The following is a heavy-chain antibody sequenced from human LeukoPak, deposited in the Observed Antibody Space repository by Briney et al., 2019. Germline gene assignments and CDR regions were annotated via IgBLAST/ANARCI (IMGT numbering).Heavy chain of an antibody. Sequence: GGSLRLSCAASGFIFSDYGMHWVRQAPGKGLEWVSSISSSSSYIYYADSVKGRFTISRDNAKNSLYLQMNSLRAEDTAVFYCASLFRDYFGSGSYYNVDYWGQGTLVTVSS. V-gene: IGHV3-21*01. J-gene: IGHJ4*02. D-gene: IGHD3-10*01. CDR2: ISSSSSYI. CDR3: ASLFRDYFGSGSYYNVDY. CDR1: GFIFSDYG.